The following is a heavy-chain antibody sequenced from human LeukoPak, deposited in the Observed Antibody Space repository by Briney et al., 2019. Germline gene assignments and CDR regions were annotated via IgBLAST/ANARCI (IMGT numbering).Heavy chain of an antibody. V-gene: IGHV3-30*18. CDR3: AKDVDIVVPRGFDY. CDR1: GFTFSSYG. J-gene: IGHJ4*02. Sequence: GGSLRLSCAASGFTFSSYGMHWVRQAPGKGLEWVGVIGYDGNNKYYADSVKGRFTISRDNSKNTLYLQMNSLRAEDTAMYYCAKDVDIVVPRGFDYWGQGTLVTVSS. CDR2: IGYDGNNK. D-gene: IGHD2-2*03.